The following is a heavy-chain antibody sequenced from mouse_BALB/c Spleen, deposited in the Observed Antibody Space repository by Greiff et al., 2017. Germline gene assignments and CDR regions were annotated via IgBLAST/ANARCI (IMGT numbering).Heavy chain of an antibody. CDR3: ASVYYGYDWFAY. V-gene: IGHV2-2*02. J-gene: IGHJ3*01. Sequence: QVQLKQSGPGLVQPSQSLSITCTVSGFSLTSYGVHWVRQSPGKGLEWLGVIWSGGSTDYNAAFISRLSISKDNSKSQVFFKMNSLQANDTAIYYCASVYYGYDWFAYWGQGTLVTVSA. CDR2: IWSGGST. D-gene: IGHD2-2*01. CDR1: GFSLTSYG.